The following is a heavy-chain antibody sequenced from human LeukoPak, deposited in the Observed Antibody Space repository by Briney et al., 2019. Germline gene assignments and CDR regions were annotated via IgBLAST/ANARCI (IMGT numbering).Heavy chain of an antibody. V-gene: IGHV1-8*01. Sequence: ASVKVSCKASGYTLTSYDINWVRQATGQGLEWMGWKNPNSGNTGYAQKFQGRVTMTRNTSISTAYMELSSLRSEDTAVYYCARYRRLAAAGTDAFDIWGQGTMVTVSS. J-gene: IGHJ3*02. CDR1: GYTLTSYD. CDR3: ARYRRLAAAGTDAFDI. D-gene: IGHD6-13*01. CDR2: KNPNSGNT.